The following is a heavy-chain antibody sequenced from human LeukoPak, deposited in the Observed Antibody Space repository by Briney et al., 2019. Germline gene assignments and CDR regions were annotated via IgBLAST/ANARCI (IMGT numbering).Heavy chain of an antibody. CDR2: ISSSSSYI. CDR3: ARDLDSSGYYYSYYYYYMDA. D-gene: IGHD3-22*01. J-gene: IGHJ6*03. CDR1: GFTFSSYS. Sequence: GGSLRLSCAASGFTFSSYSMNWVRQAPGKGLEWVSSISSSSSYIYYADSVKGRFTISRDNAKNSLCLQMNSLRAEDTAVYYCARDLDSSGYYYSYYYYYMDAWGKGTTVTVSS. V-gene: IGHV3-21*01.